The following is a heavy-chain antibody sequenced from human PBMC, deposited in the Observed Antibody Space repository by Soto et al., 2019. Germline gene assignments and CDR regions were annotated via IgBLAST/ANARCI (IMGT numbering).Heavy chain of an antibody. CDR2: IKSKTDGGTT. J-gene: IGHJ4*02. V-gene: IGHV3-15*01. CDR1: GFTFSNAW. CDR3: TTYCSGGSCYSFDS. D-gene: IGHD2-15*01. Sequence: EVQLVESGGGLVKPGGSLRLSCAASGFTFSNAWMSWVRQAPGKGLEWVGRIKSKTDGGTTDYAAPVKGRFTISRDDSKNTLYLKMNSLKPEDTAVYYCTTYCSGGSCYSFDSWGQGTLVTVSS.